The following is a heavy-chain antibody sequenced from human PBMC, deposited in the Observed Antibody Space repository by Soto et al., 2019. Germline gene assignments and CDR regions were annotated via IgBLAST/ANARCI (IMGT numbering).Heavy chain of an antibody. V-gene: IGHV4-61*01. D-gene: IGHD6-19*01. Sequence: GGSVSSGRYYWSWIRQPPGKGLEWIGYIYYSGSTKYNPSLKSRVTISVDTSKNQFSLKLSSMTAADTAVYYCARSGSGSGWLGGQGTLVTVSS. CDR1: GGSVSSGRYY. CDR2: IYYSGST. J-gene: IGHJ4*02. CDR3: ARSGSGSGWL.